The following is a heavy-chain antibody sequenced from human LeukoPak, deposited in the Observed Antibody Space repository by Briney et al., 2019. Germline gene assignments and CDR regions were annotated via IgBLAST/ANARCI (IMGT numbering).Heavy chain of an antibody. D-gene: IGHD3-10*01. CDR3: ARDPPRGSGSGDY. Sequence: GGSLRLSCAASGFTFSSYGMHWVRQAPGKGLEWVAVIWYDGSNKYYADSVKGRFTISRDNSKNTLYLQMNSLRAEDTAVYYCARDPPRGSGSGDYWGQGTLVTVSS. V-gene: IGHV3-33*01. CDR1: GFTFSSYG. J-gene: IGHJ4*02. CDR2: IWYDGSNK.